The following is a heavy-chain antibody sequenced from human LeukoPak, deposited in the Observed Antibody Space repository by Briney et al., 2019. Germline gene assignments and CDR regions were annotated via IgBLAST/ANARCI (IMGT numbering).Heavy chain of an antibody. D-gene: IGHD3-9*01. CDR2: IYQTGNT. J-gene: IGHJ4*02. CDR1: GGSISSGSYY. Sequence: SETLSLTCTVSGGSISSGSYYWSWIRQPPGKGLEWIGYIYQTGNTYYNPSLESRLTISLDRSKNQFSLKLNSVTAADTAVYFCARASRYLIDYWGQGTLVTVSS. V-gene: IGHV4-30-2*01. CDR3: ARASRYLIDY.